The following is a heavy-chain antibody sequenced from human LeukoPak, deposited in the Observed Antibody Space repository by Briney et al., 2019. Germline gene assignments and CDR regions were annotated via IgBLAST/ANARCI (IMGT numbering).Heavy chain of an antibody. D-gene: IGHD6-19*01. Sequence: GGSLRLSCAASGFTFSNYAMSWVRQAPGKGLEWASGLIGSGGSTYYADSVKGRFTISRDSSKNTLYLQMNSLRAEDTAVYYCARGYSSGWYAEGRFDYWGQGTLVTVSS. CDR3: ARGYSSGWYAEGRFDY. CDR2: LIGSGGST. CDR1: GFTFSNYA. V-gene: IGHV3-23*01. J-gene: IGHJ4*02.